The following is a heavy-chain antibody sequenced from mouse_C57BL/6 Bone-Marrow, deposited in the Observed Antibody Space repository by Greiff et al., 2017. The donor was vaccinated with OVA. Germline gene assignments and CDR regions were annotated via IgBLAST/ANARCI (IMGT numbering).Heavy chain of an antibody. CDR3: ARGKDWDEGYFDY. D-gene: IGHD4-1*01. J-gene: IGHJ2*01. CDR2: IYPGSGST. V-gene: IGHV1-55*01. CDR1: GYTFTSYW. Sequence: VQLQQPGAELVKPGASVKMSCKASGYTFTSYWITWVKQRPGQGLEWIGDIYPGSGSTNYNEKFKSKATLTVDTSSSTAYMQLSSLTSEDSAVYYCARGKDWDEGYFDYWGQGTTLTVSS.